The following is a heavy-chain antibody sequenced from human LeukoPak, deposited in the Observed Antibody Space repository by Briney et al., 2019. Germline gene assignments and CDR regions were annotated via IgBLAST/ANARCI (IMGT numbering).Heavy chain of an antibody. J-gene: IGHJ4*02. Sequence: GGSLRLSCAASGFTFSSYWMHWVRQAPGKGLVWVSRINSDGSSTSYADSVKGRLTISRDNAKNTLYLQMNSLRAEDTAVYYCTREGGSASVDYWGQGTLVTVSS. CDR2: INSDGSST. CDR1: GFTFSSYW. V-gene: IGHV3-74*01. CDR3: TREGGSASVDY. D-gene: IGHD2-15*01.